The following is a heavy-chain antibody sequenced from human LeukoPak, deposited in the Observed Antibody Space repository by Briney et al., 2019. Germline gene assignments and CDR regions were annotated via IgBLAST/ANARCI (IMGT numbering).Heavy chain of an antibody. V-gene: IGHV3-21*01. CDR1: GFTFSNYG. Sequence: PGGSLRLSCAASGFTFSNYGMHWVRQAPGKGLEWVSSCSSSSSYIYYADSVKGRFTISRDNAKNSLYLQMNSLRAEDTAVYYCATGSSWYFEYWGQGTLVTVSS. CDR3: ATGSSWYFEY. D-gene: IGHD6-13*01. J-gene: IGHJ4*02. CDR2: CSSSSSYI.